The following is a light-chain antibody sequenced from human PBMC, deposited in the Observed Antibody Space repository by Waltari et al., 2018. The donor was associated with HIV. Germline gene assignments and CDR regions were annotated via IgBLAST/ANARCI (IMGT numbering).Light chain of an antibody. J-gene: IGLJ1*01. CDR3: CSYAGIWGV. CDR1: SSDVGAYNY. CDR2: DVN. V-gene: IGLV2-11*01. Sequence: QSALTQPRSVSGSPGQSVTISCTGTSSDVGAYNYVSWYQQHPGKAPKLMIYDVNKRPSGVHDRFSGYKSGNTASLNISGLQGEDESDYYCCSYAGIWGVFGTGTKVTVL.